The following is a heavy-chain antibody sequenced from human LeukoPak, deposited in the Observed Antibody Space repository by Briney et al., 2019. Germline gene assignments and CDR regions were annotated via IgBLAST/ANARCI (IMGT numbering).Heavy chain of an antibody. D-gene: IGHD3-22*01. J-gene: IGHJ3*02. CDR2: ISSSSSTI. V-gene: IGHV3-48*02. Sequence: GGPLRLSCAASGFTFSSYSMNWVRQAPGKGLEWVSYISSSSSTIYYADSVKGRFTISRDNAKNSLYLQMNSLRDEDTAVYYCAKYITMIVVDAFDIWAKGQWSPSLQ. CDR3: AKYITMIVVDAFDI. CDR1: GFTFSSYS.